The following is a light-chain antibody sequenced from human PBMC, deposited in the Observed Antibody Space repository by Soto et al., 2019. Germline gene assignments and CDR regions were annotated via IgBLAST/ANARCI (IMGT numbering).Light chain of an antibody. CDR1: RSNIGSNT. Sequence: QSVLTQPPSVSGTPGQRVTVSCSGGRSNIGSNTVHWYQQLPGAAPKLLIYRDNQRPSGVPDRFAASKSGTSASLAISGLHSEDEADYYCATWDDSLNAFVFGTGTKVTVL. CDR3: ATWDDSLNAFV. CDR2: RDN. V-gene: IGLV1-44*01. J-gene: IGLJ1*01.